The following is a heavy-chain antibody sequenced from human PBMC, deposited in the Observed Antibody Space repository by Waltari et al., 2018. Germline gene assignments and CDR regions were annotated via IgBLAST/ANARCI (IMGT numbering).Heavy chain of an antibody. D-gene: IGHD7-27*01. CDR3: ATQLGSWTLLDY. CDR1: GYSISSGYY. J-gene: IGHJ4*02. Sequence: QVQLQESGPGLVKPSETLSLTCAVSGYSISSGYYWGWIRQPPGKGLEWIGSIYHSGRTYYNPSLKSRVTISVDTSKNQFSLKLSSVTAADTAVYYCATQLGSWTLLDYWGQGTLVTVSS. V-gene: IGHV4-38-2*01. CDR2: IYHSGRT.